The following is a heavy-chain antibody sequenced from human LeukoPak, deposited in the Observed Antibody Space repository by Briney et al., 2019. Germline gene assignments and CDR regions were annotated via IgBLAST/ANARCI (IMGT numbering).Heavy chain of an antibody. Sequence: GSVKVSCKASGYTFPNNDIHWVRQATGQGLEWMGWMHPNSDDTGYAQKFQGRVTMTRNTSISTAYMELSSQRPEDTAVYYCARHFGTGDNFYDWGQGTLLIVSS. CDR1: GYTFPNND. V-gene: IGHV1-8*01. CDR2: MHPNSDDT. D-gene: IGHD1-1*01. CDR3: ARHFGTGDNFYD. J-gene: IGHJ4*02.